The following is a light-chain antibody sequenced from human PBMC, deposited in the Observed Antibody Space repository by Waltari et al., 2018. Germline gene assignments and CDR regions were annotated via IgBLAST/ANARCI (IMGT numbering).Light chain of an antibody. V-gene: IGKV2-29*03. CDR1: QSLFHSDGKTH. CDR2: EVS. J-gene: IGKJ4*01. Sequence: DIVMTQTPLSLSVTPGQPASISCKSSQSLFHSDGKTHLYWYLQKPGQSPQLLIYEVSRRFSGVSHRFSGGGSGTDFTLQISRVEAEDVGMYYCMQGVEAPVTFGGGTKLEIK. CDR3: MQGVEAPVT.